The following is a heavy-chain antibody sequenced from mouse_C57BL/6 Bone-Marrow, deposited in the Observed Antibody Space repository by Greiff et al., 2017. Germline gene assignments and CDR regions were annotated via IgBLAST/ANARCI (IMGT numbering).Heavy chain of an antibody. CDR2: ISYSGST. J-gene: IGHJ3*01. CDR1: GYSITSGYD. Sequence: EVKLQESGPGMVKPSQSLSLTCTVTGYSITSGYDWHWIRHFPGNKLEWMGYISYSGSTNYNPSLKSRISITHDTSKNHFFLKLNSVTTEDTATYYCARGLRSWFAYWGQGTLVTVSA. D-gene: IGHD1-1*01. V-gene: IGHV3-1*01. CDR3: ARGLRSWFAY.